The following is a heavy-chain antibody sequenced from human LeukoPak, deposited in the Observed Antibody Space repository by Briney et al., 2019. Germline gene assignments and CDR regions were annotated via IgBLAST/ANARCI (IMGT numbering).Heavy chain of an antibody. CDR1: GFTFGPYW. CDR2: MNSDGSFT. J-gene: IGHJ3*02. CDR3: ARDLATVESPPRDTLDI. D-gene: IGHD5-12*01. Sequence: SGGSLRLSCAASGFTFGPYWMHWVRQVPGKGLVWVSRMNSDGSFTTYADSVKGRFTISRDNTKNALYLEMNSLRAEDTAHYYCARDLATVESPPRDTLDIWGQGTMVTVSS. V-gene: IGHV3-74*01.